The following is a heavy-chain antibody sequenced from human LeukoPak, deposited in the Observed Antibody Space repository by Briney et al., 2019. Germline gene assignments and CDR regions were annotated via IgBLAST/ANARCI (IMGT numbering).Heavy chain of an antibody. CDR3: ARTRGSFDY. CDR2: IYHSGST. CDR1: GGSISSGDYY. D-gene: IGHD3-10*01. Sequence: NSSETLSLTCTVSGGSISSGDYYWSWIRQPPGKGLEWIGYIYHSGSTYYNPSLKSRVTISVDTSKNQFSLKLSSVTAADTAVYYCARTRGSFDYWGQGTLVTVSS. J-gene: IGHJ4*02. V-gene: IGHV4-30-4*01.